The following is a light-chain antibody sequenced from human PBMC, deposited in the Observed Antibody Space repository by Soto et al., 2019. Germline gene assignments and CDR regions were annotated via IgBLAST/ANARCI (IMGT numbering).Light chain of an antibody. CDR3: QVWDVTPGRCV. CDR2: YDS. V-gene: IGLV3-21*04. J-gene: IGLJ3*02. CDR1: NIGSKR. Sequence: SYELTQPPSVSVAPGKTARLTCGGDNIGSKRVHWYRQKPGQAPVLVIYYDSERPSGIPERFSGSNSGNTATLAINGVEAEDEADYYCQVWDVTPGRCVFGAGTKLTVL.